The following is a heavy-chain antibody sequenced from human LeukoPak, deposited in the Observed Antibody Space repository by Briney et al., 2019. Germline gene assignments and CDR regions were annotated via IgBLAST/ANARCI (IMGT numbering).Heavy chain of an antibody. V-gene: IGHV4-31*03. Sequence: SQTLSLTCTVSGGSISSGGYYWSWIRQHPGKGLEWIGYIYYSGSTYYNPSLKSRVTISVDTSKNQFSLKLSSVTAADTAVYYCAKLRGPSSSSENNWFDPWGQGTLVTASS. CDR2: IYYSGST. D-gene: IGHD6-6*01. J-gene: IGHJ5*02. CDR1: GGSISSGGYY. CDR3: AKLRGPSSSSENNWFDP.